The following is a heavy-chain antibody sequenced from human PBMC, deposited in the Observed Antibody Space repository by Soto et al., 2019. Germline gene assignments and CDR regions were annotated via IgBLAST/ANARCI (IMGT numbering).Heavy chain of an antibody. CDR1: GGSISSGGSY. J-gene: IGHJ6*02. V-gene: IGHV4-31*03. Sequence: PSETLSLTCTVSGGSISSGGSYWSWIRQHPGKGLEWIGDIYHSGSTYYNPSLKSRVTISVDTSKNQFSLKLSSVTAADTAVYYCARANLEYSSSWYGRYYYGMDVWGQGTTVTVSS. D-gene: IGHD6-13*01. CDR3: ARANLEYSSSWYGRYYYGMDV. CDR2: IYHSGST.